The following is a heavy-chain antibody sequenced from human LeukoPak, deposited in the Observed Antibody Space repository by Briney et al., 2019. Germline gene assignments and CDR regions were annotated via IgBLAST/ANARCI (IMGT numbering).Heavy chain of an antibody. D-gene: IGHD3/OR15-3a*01. CDR2: MNPNSGNT. CDR3: ARALSWTTESYYYMDV. V-gene: IGHV1-8*01. Sequence: ASVKVSCKASGYTFTSYDINWVRQATGQGLEWMGWMNPNSGNTGYAQKFQGRVTMTKNTSISTAYTDLSSLRSEDTAVYYCARALSWTTESYYYMDVWGKGTTVTVS. CDR1: GYTFTSYD. J-gene: IGHJ6*03.